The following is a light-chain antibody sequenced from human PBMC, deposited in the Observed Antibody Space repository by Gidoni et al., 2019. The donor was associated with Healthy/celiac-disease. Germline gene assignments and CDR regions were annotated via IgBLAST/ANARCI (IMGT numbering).Light chain of an antibody. CDR1: QSVSSY. Sequence: FTQSPATLSLSPGERATLSCRASQSVSSYLAWYQQQPGQAPRLLIYDASNRATGIPARFSGSGAGTDFTLTISSLEPEDFAVYYCQQRSNWPPLTFGGGTKVEIK. V-gene: IGKV3-11*01. CDR3: QQRSNWPPLT. J-gene: IGKJ4*01. CDR2: DAS.